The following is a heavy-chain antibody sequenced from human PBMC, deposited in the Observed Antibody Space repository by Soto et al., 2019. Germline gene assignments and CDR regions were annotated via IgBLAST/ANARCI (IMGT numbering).Heavy chain of an antibody. CDR2: IWNDGTKK. CDR3: AKDSHYGDFLPFDY. CDR1: GFVYSTYA. J-gene: IGHJ4*02. V-gene: IGHV3-33*06. D-gene: IGHD4-17*01. Sequence: VQLVESGGGVVQPGRSLRLSCAASGFVYSTYAMHWVRLSPGEGLEWVALIWNDGTKKYYVDSVKGRFTISKDPSKDTLYLQMNSLRAEDTALYFCAKDSHYGDFLPFDYWGQGTLVTVSS.